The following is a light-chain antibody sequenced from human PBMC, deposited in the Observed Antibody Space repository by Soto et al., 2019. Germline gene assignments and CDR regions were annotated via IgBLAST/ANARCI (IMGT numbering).Light chain of an antibody. Sequence: QLVLTQPPSVSGAPGQRITISCTGSPSNIGAGFDVHWYQQFPGTAPKLLIYGTTSRPSGVPDRFSGSQSGTSASLAITGLQAGDEADYYCQSYDTSLSGAWVFGGGTQLTVL. CDR3: QSYDTSLSGAWV. J-gene: IGLJ3*02. V-gene: IGLV1-40*01. CDR2: GTT. CDR1: PSNIGAGFD.